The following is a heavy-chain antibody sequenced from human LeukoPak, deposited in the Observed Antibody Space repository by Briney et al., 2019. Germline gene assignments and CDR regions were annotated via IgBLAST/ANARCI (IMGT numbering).Heavy chain of an antibody. CDR1: GFTVSSNY. D-gene: IGHD5-18*01. Sequence: GGSLRLSCAASGFTVSSNYMSWVRQAPGKGLEWVSYISTSSTTIYYADSVKGRFTISRDNARNSLYLQMNSLRAEDTAVYYCAREAALVRDFDCWGQGTLVTVSS. CDR2: ISTSSTTI. J-gene: IGHJ4*02. V-gene: IGHV3-48*01. CDR3: AREAALVRDFDC.